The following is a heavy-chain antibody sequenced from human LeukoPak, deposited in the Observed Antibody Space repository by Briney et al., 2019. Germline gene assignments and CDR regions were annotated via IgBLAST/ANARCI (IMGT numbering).Heavy chain of an antibody. Sequence: GASVKVSCKASGYTFTGYYMHWVRQAPGQGLEWMGWINPNSGGTNYAQKFQGRVTMTRDTSSSTAYMELSRLRSDDTAVYYCARDSCSGGSCYSVLAAYYYYGMDVWGQGTTVTVSS. CDR2: INPNSGGT. CDR1: GYTFTGYY. V-gene: IGHV1-2*02. CDR3: ARDSCSGGSCYSVLAAYYYYGMDV. J-gene: IGHJ6*02. D-gene: IGHD2-15*01.